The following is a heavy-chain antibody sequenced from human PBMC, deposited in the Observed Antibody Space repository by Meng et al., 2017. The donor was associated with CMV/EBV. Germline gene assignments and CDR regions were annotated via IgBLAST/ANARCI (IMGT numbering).Heavy chain of an antibody. Sequence: GESLKISCAASGFTFSSYWMHWVRQAPGKGLVWVSRINSDGSSTSYADSVKGRFTISRDNAKNTLYLQMNSLRAEDTAVYYCARLYSSGWWTYYYGMDVWGQGTTVTVSS. J-gene: IGHJ6*02. V-gene: IGHV3-74*01. CDR3: ARLYSSGWWTYYYGMDV. D-gene: IGHD6-19*01. CDR1: GFTFSSYW. CDR2: INSDGSST.